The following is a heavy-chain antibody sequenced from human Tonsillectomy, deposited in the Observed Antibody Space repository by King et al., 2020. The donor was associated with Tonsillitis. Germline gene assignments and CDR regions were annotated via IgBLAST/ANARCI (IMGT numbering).Heavy chain of an antibody. D-gene: IGHD6-19*01. CDR1: GGSFSGYY. J-gene: IGHJ3*02. Sequence: VQLQQWGAGLLKPSETLSLTCAVYGGSFSGYYWSWIRQPPGKGLEWIGEINHSGSTNYNPSLKSRVTISVDTSKNQFSPELSSVTAADTAVYYCAREGKAVAGLAFDIWGQGTMVTVSS. CDR3: AREGKAVAGLAFDI. V-gene: IGHV4-34*01. CDR2: INHSGST.